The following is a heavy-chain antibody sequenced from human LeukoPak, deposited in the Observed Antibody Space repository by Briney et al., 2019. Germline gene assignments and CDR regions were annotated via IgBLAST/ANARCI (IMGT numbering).Heavy chain of an antibody. CDR2: IYPGDSDT. CDR1: GYSFTSYW. J-gene: IGHJ4*02. CDR3: ARETAGTFHFDF. V-gene: IGHV5-51*01. D-gene: IGHD6-13*01. Sequence: GESLKISCKGSGYSFTSYWIGWVRQMPGKAPEWMGIIYPGDSDTRYSPSFQGQVTISADKSIRTAYLQWSSLKASDTAICYCARETAGTFHFDFWGQGTLVTVSS.